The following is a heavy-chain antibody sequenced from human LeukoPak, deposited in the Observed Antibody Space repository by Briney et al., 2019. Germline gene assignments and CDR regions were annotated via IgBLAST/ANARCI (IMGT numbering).Heavy chain of an antibody. CDR3: AKSGYSSSWSNAAVYNWFDP. CDR2: ISGTGGSR. D-gene: IGHD6-13*01. J-gene: IGHJ5*02. V-gene: IGHV3-23*01. CDR1: GFTFSNYA. Sequence: PGGSLRLSCAVSGFTFSNYAKTWVRQAPGKGLEWVSCISGTGGSRYYADSVKGRFTISSDNSKNTLYLQMNSLRAEDTAVYYCAKSGYSSSWSNAAVYNWFDPWGQGTLVTVSS.